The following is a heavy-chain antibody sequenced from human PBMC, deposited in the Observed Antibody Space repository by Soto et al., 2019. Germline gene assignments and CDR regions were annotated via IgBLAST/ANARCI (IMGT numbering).Heavy chain of an antibody. D-gene: IGHD3-22*01. Sequence: QVQLVQSGAEVKKPGSSVKVSCKASGGTFSSYTISWVRQAPGQGLEWMGRIIPILGIANYAQKFQGRVTITADKSTSTAYMELSSLRSEDTAVYYCARARHYYDSSGWIDIWGQGTMVTVSS. CDR2: IIPILGIA. J-gene: IGHJ3*02. CDR3: ARARHYYDSSGWIDI. V-gene: IGHV1-69*02. CDR1: GGTFSSYT.